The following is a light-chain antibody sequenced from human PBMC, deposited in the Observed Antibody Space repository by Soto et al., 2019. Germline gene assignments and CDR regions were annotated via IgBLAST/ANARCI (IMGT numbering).Light chain of an antibody. CDR3: QQYNTYSYT. CDR1: QSISTW. V-gene: IGKV1-5*01. CDR2: DAS. Sequence: DIQMTQSPSTLSASVGDRVTITCRASQSISTWLAWFQQKPGKAPKLLIYDASTLESGVPSRFSGSGSGTEFTLTISSLQPDYFATYFCQQYNTYSYTFGQGTKLEIK. J-gene: IGKJ2*01.